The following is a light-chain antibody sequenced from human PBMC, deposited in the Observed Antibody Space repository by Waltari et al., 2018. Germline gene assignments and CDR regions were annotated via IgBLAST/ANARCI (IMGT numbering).Light chain of an antibody. CDR2: DAT. CDR3: QQYRDWPRT. J-gene: IGKJ1*01. CDR1: QCIGSN. V-gene: IGKV3-15*01. Sequence: EIVMTQSPATLSVSPGESATLSCRASQCIGSNLAWYQQKPGQAPRLLIYDATTRDTDIAARFSGSGSGTEFTLTISSLQSEDFAVYFCQQYRDWPRTFGHGTKVETK.